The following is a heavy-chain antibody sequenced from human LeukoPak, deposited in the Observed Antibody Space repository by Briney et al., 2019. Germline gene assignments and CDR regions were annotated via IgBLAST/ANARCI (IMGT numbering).Heavy chain of an antibody. Sequence: SQTLSLTCAISGDSVSSNIAGWNWTRHSPSRGLEWLVMTYYRSKWYNDYSGSVTTSLDINPNTSKNQLSLQLDSVTPEYTAVYYCARDKTSGWDWGQGTLVTVSS. D-gene: IGHD6-19*01. V-gene: IGHV6-1*03. J-gene: IGHJ4*02. CDR1: GDSVSSNIAG. CDR2: TYYRSKWYN. CDR3: ARDKTSGWD.